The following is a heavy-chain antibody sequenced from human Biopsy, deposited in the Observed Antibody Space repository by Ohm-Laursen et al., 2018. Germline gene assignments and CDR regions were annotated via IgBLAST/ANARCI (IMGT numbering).Heavy chain of an antibody. CDR3: ARDVEMAAHCYYGMDV. CDR2: IWYDGFNR. CDR1: GFTFSSYG. Sequence: SLRLSCTASGFTFSSYGMHWVRQAPGKGLEWVAFIWYDGFNRYYADSVKGRFTISRDDSKNTLYLEMNSLRAEDTAVYYCARDVEMAAHCYYGMDVWGQGTAVTVSS. D-gene: IGHD5-24*01. V-gene: IGHV3-33*01. J-gene: IGHJ6*02.